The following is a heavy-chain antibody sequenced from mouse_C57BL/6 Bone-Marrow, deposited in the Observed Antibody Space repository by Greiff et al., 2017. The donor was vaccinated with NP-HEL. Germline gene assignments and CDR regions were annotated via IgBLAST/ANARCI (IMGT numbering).Heavy chain of an antibody. CDR3: ARIQNYYGSSPAWFAY. CDR2: IYPRSGNT. V-gene: IGHV1-81*01. CDR1: GYTFTSYG. J-gene: IGHJ3*01. Sequence: QVQLQQSGAELARPGASVKLSCKASGYTFTSYGISWVKQRTGQGLEWIGEIYPRSGNTYYNEKFKGKATLTADKSSSTAYMELRSLTSEDSAVYFCARIQNYYGSSPAWFAYWGQGTLVTVSA. D-gene: IGHD1-1*01.